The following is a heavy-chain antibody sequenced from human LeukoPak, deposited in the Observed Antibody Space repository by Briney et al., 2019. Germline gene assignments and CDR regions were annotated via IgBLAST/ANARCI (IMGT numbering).Heavy chain of an antibody. V-gene: IGHV3-7*01. CDR1: GFTFSDYW. Sequence: PGGSLRLSCVASGFTFSDYWMSWVRQAPGKGLEWVANIKQDGSVKYFVDSVKGRFTVSRDNARNSLYLQMNDLGAEDTAVYYCARKGLPDYWGQGTLVTVSS. J-gene: IGHJ4*02. CDR2: IKQDGSVK. CDR3: ARKGLPDY.